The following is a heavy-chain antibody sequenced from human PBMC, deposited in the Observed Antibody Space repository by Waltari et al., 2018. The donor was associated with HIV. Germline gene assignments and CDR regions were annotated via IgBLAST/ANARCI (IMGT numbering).Heavy chain of an antibody. D-gene: IGHD6-13*01. Sequence: HLVPSGAAVKTPGASVTVSCKAFGYTFTRSYLHWVRQAPGLGLEWMGIINPSGGTTSYAQKFQGRVTMTRDTSTSTVYMELSSLRSEDTAVYYCARSYSSSWYSDEYFQYWGQGTLVTVSS. V-gene: IGHV1-46*01. CDR2: INPSGGTT. CDR1: GYTFTRSY. CDR3: ARSYSSSWYSDEYFQY. J-gene: IGHJ1*01.